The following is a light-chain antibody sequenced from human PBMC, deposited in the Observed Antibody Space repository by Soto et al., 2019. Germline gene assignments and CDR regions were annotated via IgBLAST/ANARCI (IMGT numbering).Light chain of an antibody. Sequence: QSALTQPASVSGSPGQSITISCTETSSDVGIYNYVSWYQQQPGKAPKLMIYDVSSRPSGVSNRFSGSKSGNTASLTISGLQAEDEADYYCASFTTSTYYVFGAGTKVT. J-gene: IGLJ1*01. CDR1: SSDVGIYNY. CDR3: ASFTTSTYYV. V-gene: IGLV2-14*01. CDR2: DVS.